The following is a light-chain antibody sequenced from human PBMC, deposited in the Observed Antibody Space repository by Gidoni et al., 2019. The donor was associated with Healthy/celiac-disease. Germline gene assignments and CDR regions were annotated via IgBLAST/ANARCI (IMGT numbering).Light chain of an antibody. CDR3: QQSYSTTPFT. J-gene: IGKJ3*01. Sequence: DIQMTQSPSSLSASVGDRVTITCRASQSISSYLNWYQQKPGKAPKLLIYAASSLQSGVPSRFSGSGSGTDFTLTISSLQPEDFATYYCQQSYSTTPFTLALGPKWISN. CDR1: QSISSY. CDR2: AAS. V-gene: IGKV1-39*01.